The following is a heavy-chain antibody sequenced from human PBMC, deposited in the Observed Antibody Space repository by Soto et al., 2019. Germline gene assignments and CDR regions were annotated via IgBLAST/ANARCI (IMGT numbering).Heavy chain of an antibody. CDR3: ARALQRGGRWYYDSSGYYPVTLFDY. D-gene: IGHD3-22*01. J-gene: IGHJ4*02. CDR1: GGSISSGDYY. V-gene: IGHV4-30-4*01. CDR2: IYYSGST. Sequence: QVQLQESGPGLVKPSQTLSLTCTVSGGSISSGDYYWSWIRQPPGKGLEWIGYIYYSGSTYYNPSLKSRVTISVDTSKNQFSLKLSSVTAADTAVYYCARALQRGGRWYYDSSGYYPVTLFDYWGQGTLVTVSS.